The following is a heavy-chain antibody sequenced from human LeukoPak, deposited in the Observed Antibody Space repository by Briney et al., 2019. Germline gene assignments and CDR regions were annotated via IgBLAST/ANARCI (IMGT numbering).Heavy chain of an antibody. CDR3: ARGTGIAAAGLFDY. V-gene: IGHV4-4*02. Sequence: PSETLSLTCGVSGGSITSTNYWTWVRQPPGKGLEWIGEVNLQGSTNYNPSLMGRVTISVDRSKNQFSLKLSSVTAADTAVYYCARGTGIAAAGLFDYWGQGTLVTVSS. J-gene: IGHJ4*02. CDR1: GGSITSTNY. CDR2: VNLQGST. D-gene: IGHD6-13*01.